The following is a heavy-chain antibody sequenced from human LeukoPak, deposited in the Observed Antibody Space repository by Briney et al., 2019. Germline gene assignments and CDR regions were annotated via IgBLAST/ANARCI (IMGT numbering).Heavy chain of an antibody. V-gene: IGHV3-21*04. Sequence: GGSLRLSCAASGFTFSTYTMNWVRQAPGKGLEWVSSINNVNSYYADSVKGRFTISRDNAKSSLYLQMNSLRAEDTAVYYCARGVVAAAGNWFDPWGQGTLVAVSS. CDR1: GFTFSTYT. CDR3: ARGVVAAAGNWFDP. CDR2: INNVNSY. J-gene: IGHJ5*02. D-gene: IGHD6-13*01.